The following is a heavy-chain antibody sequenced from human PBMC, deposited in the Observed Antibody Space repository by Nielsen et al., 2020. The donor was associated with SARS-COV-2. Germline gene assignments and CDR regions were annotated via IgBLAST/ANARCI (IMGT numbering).Heavy chain of an antibody. CDR3: TRDHVGLDC. Sequence: GESLKISCTASGFTFGDYAMSWVRQAPGKGLEWVGFIRSKAYGGTTEYAASVKGRFTISRDDSKSIAYLQMSSLKTEDTAVYYCTRDHVGLDCWDQGTLVTVSS. CDR2: IRSKAYGGTT. V-gene: IGHV3-49*04. D-gene: IGHD5-12*01. J-gene: IGHJ4*02. CDR1: GFTFGDYA.